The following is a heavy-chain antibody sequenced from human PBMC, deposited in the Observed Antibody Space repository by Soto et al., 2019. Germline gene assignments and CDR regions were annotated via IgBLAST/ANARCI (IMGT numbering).Heavy chain of an antibody. D-gene: IGHD3-3*01. CDR1: GFTFRSYG. CDR2: IWFDGSNQ. Sequence: GGSLRLSCAASGFTFRSYGMHWVRQAPGKGLEWVAVIWFDGSNQYYVDSVKGRFTISRDNSKDTLYLQMDSLTAEDTAVYFCAREGYYDFWSGYYTENAFDIWGQGTMVTVSS. J-gene: IGHJ3*02. CDR3: AREGYYDFWSGYYTENAFDI. V-gene: IGHV3-33*01.